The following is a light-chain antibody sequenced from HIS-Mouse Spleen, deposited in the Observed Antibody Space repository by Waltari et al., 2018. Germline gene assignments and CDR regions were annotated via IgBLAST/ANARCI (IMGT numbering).Light chain of an antibody. CDR1: QSISSW. CDR2: KES. J-gene: IGKJ1*01. Sequence: DIQMTQYPSTLSASVGDRVTITCRASQSISSWLAWYQQKPGKAPKRLIYKESSLESGVPSRFSGSGSGTEFTLTISSLQPDDFATYYCQQYNSYWTFGQGTKVEIK. CDR3: QQYNSYWT. V-gene: IGKV1-5*03.